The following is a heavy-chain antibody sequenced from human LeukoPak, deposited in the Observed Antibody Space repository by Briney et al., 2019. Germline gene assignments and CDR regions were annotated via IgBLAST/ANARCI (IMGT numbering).Heavy chain of an antibody. CDR3: ARAGCTNGVCHGLDY. D-gene: IGHD2-8*01. V-gene: IGHV3-48*03. CDR2: ISSSGDTR. J-gene: IGHJ4*02. CDR1: GFTFNSYE. Sequence: PGGSLRLSCAASGFTFNSYEMNWVRQAPGKGLEWVSYISSSGDTRYYADSVQGRFTISRDNAKNSLYLQMNSLRVEDTAVYYCARAGCTNGVCHGLDYWGQGTLVTVSS.